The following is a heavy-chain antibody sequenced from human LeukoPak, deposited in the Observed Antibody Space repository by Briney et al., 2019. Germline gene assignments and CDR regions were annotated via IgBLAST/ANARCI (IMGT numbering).Heavy chain of an antibody. V-gene: IGHV1-2*06. CDR2: INPNSGGT. J-gene: IGHJ4*02. CDR1: GYTFTRYA. Sequence: GASVKVSCKASGYTFTRYALHWVRQAPGQGLEWMGRINPNSGGTNYAQKFQGRVTMTRDTSISTAYMELSRLRSDDTAVYYCARDLGSSWYFDYWGQGTLVTVSS. D-gene: IGHD6-13*01. CDR3: ARDLGSSWYFDY.